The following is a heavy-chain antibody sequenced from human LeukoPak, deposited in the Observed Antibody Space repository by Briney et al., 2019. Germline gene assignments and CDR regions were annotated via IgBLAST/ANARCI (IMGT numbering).Heavy chain of an antibody. Sequence: GESLKISCKGSGYRFTNYWIGWVRQMPGKGLEWMGPIYPDDSDTRYSPSFQGQVTISADKSISTAYLQWSSLKASDAAMYYCAIGGDSTTSCYRCFDYWGQGTLVTVSS. D-gene: IGHD2-2*02. CDR1: GYRFTNYW. J-gene: IGHJ4*02. CDR2: IYPDDSDT. V-gene: IGHV5-51*01. CDR3: AIGGDSTTSCYRCFDY.